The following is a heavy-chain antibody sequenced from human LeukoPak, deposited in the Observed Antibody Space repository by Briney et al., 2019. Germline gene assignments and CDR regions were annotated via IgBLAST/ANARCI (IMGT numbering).Heavy chain of an antibody. Sequence: SQTLSLTCAISGDSVSSNSVAWNWIRQSPSRGLEWLGRTSYRSKWYNYYAVSVKSRITINPDTSKNQFSLQLSSVTAADTAVYYCARVQHPTTGPPQEYGRLGFGEFGFDYWGQGALVTVSS. V-gene: IGHV6-1*01. CDR1: GDSVSSNSVA. CDR2: TSYRSKWYN. J-gene: IGHJ4*02. CDR3: ARVQHPTTGPPQEYGRLGFGEFGFDY. D-gene: IGHD3-10*01.